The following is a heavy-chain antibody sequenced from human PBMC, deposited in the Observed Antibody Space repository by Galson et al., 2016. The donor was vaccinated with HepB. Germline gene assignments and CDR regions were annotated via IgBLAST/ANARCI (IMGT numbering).Heavy chain of an antibody. Sequence: SLRLSCAAPGLSLGDSGMHWVRQAPGKGLEWVAFTSYNGIKKYADSVKGRFTISRDISKNTLYLEMHGLRPEDTAVFYCARDFLDHLVPGPAYGSFGMDVWGQGTTVTVSS. V-gene: IGHV3-33*01. CDR3: ARDFLDHLVPGPAYGSFGMDV. D-gene: IGHD6-6*01. CDR1: GLSLGDSG. CDR2: TSYNGIKK. J-gene: IGHJ6*02.